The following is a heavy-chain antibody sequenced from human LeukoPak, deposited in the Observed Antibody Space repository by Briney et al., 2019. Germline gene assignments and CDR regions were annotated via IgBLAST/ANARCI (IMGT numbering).Heavy chain of an antibody. CDR1: GYTFTGYG. CDR2: ISAYNGNT. Sequence: GASVTVSCKASGYTFTGYGISWVRQAPGQGLEWMGWISAYNGNTNYAQKPQGRVTMTTDTSTSTAYMELRSLRSDDTAVYYCARVEVGGTTGTLNDYWGQGTLVTVSS. CDR3: ARVEVGGTTGTLNDY. D-gene: IGHD1-1*01. J-gene: IGHJ4*02. V-gene: IGHV1-18*04.